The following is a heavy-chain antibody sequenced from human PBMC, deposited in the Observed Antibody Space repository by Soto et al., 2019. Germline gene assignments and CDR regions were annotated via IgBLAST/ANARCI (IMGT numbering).Heavy chain of an antibody. D-gene: IGHD1-1*01. J-gene: IGHJ5*02. CDR1: GASISGFY. CDR3: VRDGTKTLRDWFDP. CDR2: IYATGTT. V-gene: IGHV4-4*07. Sequence: SETLSLTCTVSGASISGFYWSWIRKAAGKGLEWIGRIYATGTTDYNPSLKSRVMMSVDTSKKQFSLKLRSVTAADTAVYYCVRDGTKTLRDWFDPWGQGISVTVSS.